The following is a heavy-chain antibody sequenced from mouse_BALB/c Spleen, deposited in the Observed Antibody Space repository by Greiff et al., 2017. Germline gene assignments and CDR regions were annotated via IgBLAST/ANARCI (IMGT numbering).Heavy chain of an antibody. J-gene: IGHJ2*01. V-gene: IGHV7-3*02. CDR2: IRNKANGYTT. CDR3: ARRDDGYDY. Sequence: EVKLMESGGGLVQPGGSLRLSCATSGFTFTDYYMSWVRQPPGKALEWLGFIRNKANGYTTEYSASVKGRFTISRDNSQSILYLQMNTLRAEDSATYYCARRDDGYDYWGQGTTLTVSS. D-gene: IGHD2-3*01. CDR1: GFTFTDYY.